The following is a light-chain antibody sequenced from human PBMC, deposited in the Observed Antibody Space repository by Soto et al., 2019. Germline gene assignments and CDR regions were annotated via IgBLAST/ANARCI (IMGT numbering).Light chain of an antibody. CDR3: QQYGSSTWT. J-gene: IGKJ1*01. V-gene: IGKV3-20*01. CDR2: GAS. Sequence: EIVLTQSPGTLSLSPGERATLSCMASQSVSSSYLAWYQQHPGQAPRLLIYGASSRATGIPDRFSGSGSGTDFTLTISRLEPEDFAVYYCQQYGSSTWTFGQGTKVDIK. CDR1: QSVSSSY.